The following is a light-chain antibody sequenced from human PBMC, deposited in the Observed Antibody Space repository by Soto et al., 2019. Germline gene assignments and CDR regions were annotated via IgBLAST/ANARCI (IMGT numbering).Light chain of an antibody. Sequence: ESMLTQSPATLSLSPGERATLSCRASQSVRSYLAWYQQKPGQAPRLLIYDASNRAPGIPARFSGSGSGTDFTLPISSLEPDDCAVYYCQQRSSWPKITFGQGTRLDMK. V-gene: IGKV3-11*01. CDR3: QQRSSWPKIT. J-gene: IGKJ5*01. CDR1: QSVRSY. CDR2: DAS.